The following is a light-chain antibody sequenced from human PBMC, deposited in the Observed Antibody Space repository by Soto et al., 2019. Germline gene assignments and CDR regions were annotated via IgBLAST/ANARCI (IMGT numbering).Light chain of an antibody. J-gene: IGLJ3*02. CDR2: EVS. V-gene: IGLV2-8*01. CDR1: SSDVGNYKY. Sequence: QSALTQSPSAYGSPEQSVTISCNGTSSDVGNYKYVSWYQQHPGKAPKLMIYEVSKRPSGVPDRFSGSKSGNTASLTVSGLQAEDEADYYCSSYAGSNNWVFGGGTKVTVL. CDR3: SSYAGSNNWV.